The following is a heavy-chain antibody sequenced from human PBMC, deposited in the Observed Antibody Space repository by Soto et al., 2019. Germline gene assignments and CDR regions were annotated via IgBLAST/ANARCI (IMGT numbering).Heavy chain of an antibody. J-gene: IGHJ4*02. Sequence: GGSLRLSCAASGFTFSDYYMSWIRQASGKGLEWVSSISSTTNYIYYGDSMKGRFTISRDNAKNSLYLEMNSLGAEDTAVYYCARESEDLTSNFDYWGQGTLVTVSS. CDR3: ARESEDLTSNFDY. CDR1: GFTFSDYY. CDR2: ISSTTNYI. V-gene: IGHV3-11*06.